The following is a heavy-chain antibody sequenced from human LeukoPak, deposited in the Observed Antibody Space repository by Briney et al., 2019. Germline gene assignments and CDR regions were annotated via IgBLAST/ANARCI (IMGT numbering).Heavy chain of an antibody. CDR3: ARSMRSKQWLLY. J-gene: IGHJ4*02. CDR2: INPSGGST. Sequence: ASVKVSCKASGYTFTSYYVHRVRQAPGQGLECMGIINPSGGSTSYAQKFQGRVTMTRDTSTSTVYMELSSLRSEDTAVYYCARSMRSKQWLLYWGQGTLVTVSS. CDR1: GYTFTSYY. D-gene: IGHD6-19*01. V-gene: IGHV1-46*01.